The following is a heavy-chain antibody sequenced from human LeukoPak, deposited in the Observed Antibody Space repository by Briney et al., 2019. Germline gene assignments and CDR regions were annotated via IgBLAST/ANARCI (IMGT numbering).Heavy chain of an antibody. D-gene: IGHD1-26*01. J-gene: IGHJ4*02. CDR3: ARVARGNYYHFDS. CDR1: GFTFTSFQ. V-gene: IGHV3-48*03. Sequence: GGSLRLSCAASGFTFTSFQMTWVRQAPGKGLEWVSYIGAGGSDIYYADSVKGRFTISRDDAENSLYLQMNSLRVEDTAVYFCARVARGNYYHFDSWGQGTLVTVSS. CDR2: IGAGGSDI.